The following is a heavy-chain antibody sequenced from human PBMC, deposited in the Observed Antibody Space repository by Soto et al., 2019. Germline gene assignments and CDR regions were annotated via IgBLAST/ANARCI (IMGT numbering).Heavy chain of an antibody. D-gene: IGHD4-17*01. Sequence: QVQLQESGPGLVKPSETLSLTCTVSGGSISSYCWSWIRQPPGQGLEWIGYIYYSGSTNYNPSLKSRVTLSVDTSKNQCLLKLSSVTAAYTAVYYCARAESYGDYFDYWGQGTLVTVSS. CDR3: ARAESYGDYFDY. CDR2: IYYSGST. V-gene: IGHV4-59*01. CDR1: GGSISSYC. J-gene: IGHJ4*02.